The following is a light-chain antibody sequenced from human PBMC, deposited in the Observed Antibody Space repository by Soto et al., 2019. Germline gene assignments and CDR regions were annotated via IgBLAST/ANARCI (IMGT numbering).Light chain of an antibody. V-gene: IGLV1-47*02. CDR3: AAWDDSLSGWV. Sequence: QSVLTQPPSASGTPGQRVTISCSGSSSNIGSNYVYWYQQLPGTAPKLLIYSNNQRPSGVPDRFSGSKSGTSASLAISGLRSEDEAEYYCAAWDDSLSGWVFGGGTQLTV. CDR2: SNN. J-gene: IGLJ3*02. CDR1: SSNIGSNY.